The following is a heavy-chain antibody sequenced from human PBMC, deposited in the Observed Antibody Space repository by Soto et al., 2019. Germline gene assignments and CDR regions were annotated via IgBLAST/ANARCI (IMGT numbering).Heavy chain of an antibody. J-gene: IGHJ6*02. CDR3: AKHGGRGAMVRGVTNYYYGMDV. V-gene: IGHV3-23*01. CDR1: GFTFSSYA. CDR2: ISGSGGST. Sequence: GGSLRLSCAASGFTFSSYAMSWVRQAPGKGLEWVSAISGSGGSTYYADSVKGRFTISRDNSKNTLYLQMNSLRAEDTAVYYCAKHGGRGAMVRGVTNYYYGMDVWGQGTTVTVSS. D-gene: IGHD3-10*01.